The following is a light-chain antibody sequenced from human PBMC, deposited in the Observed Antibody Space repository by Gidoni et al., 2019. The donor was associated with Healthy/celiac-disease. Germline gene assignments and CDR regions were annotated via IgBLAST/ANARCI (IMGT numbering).Light chain of an antibody. J-gene: IGKJ4*01. CDR2: WAS. CDR3: QQYYRTPPT. CDR1: QSVLYSSNNKNY. Sequence: DIVMTQSPDSLAVSLGERATINCKSSQSVLYSSNNKNYLAWYQQKPGQPPNLLISWASTRDSGVPDRFSGSGSGTDFTLTISSLQADDVAVYYCQQYYRTPPTFGGGTKVEIK. V-gene: IGKV4-1*01.